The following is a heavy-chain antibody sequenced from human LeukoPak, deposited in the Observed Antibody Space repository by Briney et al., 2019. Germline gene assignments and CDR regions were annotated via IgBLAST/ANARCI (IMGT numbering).Heavy chain of an antibody. D-gene: IGHD6-19*01. CDR3: ATGVTYKSGWYGFDY. V-gene: IGHV4-61*02. CDR2: IYNSGST. Sequence: SETLSLTRTVSGDSISSDSYYWNWIRQPAGKGLGWIGRIYNSGSTKYNPSLRSRVTISVDTSKNQFSLKLTSVTAADTAVYYCATGVTYKSGWYGFDYRGQGTLVTVSS. CDR1: GDSISSDSYY. J-gene: IGHJ4*02.